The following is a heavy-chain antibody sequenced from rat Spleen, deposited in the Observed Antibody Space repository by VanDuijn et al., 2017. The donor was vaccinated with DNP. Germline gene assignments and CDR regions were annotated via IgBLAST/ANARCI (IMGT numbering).Heavy chain of an antibody. J-gene: IGHJ1*01. D-gene: IGHD1-11*01. CDR1: GHSITSNY. CDR2: ISYSGTT. V-gene: IGHV3-1*01. CDR3: ARGLNYGGYNYYWYFDF. Sequence: EVQLQESGPGLVKPPQSLSLTCSVTGHSITSNYWAWIRKFPGNKMAWMGYISYSGTTGYNPSLKSRISITRDTSKNQFLLRVNSVTTEDTATYYCARGLNYGGYNYYWYFDFWGPGTMVTVSS.